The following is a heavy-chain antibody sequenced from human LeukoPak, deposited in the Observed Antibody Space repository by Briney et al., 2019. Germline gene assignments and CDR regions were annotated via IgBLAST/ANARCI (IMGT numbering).Heavy chain of an antibody. D-gene: IGHD3-10*01. V-gene: IGHV4-34*01. J-gene: IGHJ4*02. CDR3: ASHLMVRGVIGY. CDR1: GGSISSYY. CDR2: INHSGST. Sequence: SETLSLTCTVSGGSISSYYWSWIRQPPGKGLEWIGEINHSGSTNYNPSLKSRVTISVDTSKNQFSLKLSSVTAADTAVYYCASHLMVRGVIGYWGQGTLVTVSS.